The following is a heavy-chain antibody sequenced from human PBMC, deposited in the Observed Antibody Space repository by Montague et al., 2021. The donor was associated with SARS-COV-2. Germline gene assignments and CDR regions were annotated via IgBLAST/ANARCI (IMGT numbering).Heavy chain of an antibody. CDR3: ARVKQQLVVYYYYYMDV. Sequence: SLRLSCAASGFTFSSYEMNWVRQAPGKGLEWVSYISSSGGTIYYADSVKGRFTISRDNAKNSLYLQMNSLRAEDTAVYYCARVKQQLVVYYYYYMDVWGKGTTVTVSS. D-gene: IGHD6-13*01. CDR2: ISSSGGTI. V-gene: IGHV3-48*03. J-gene: IGHJ6*03. CDR1: GFTFSSYE.